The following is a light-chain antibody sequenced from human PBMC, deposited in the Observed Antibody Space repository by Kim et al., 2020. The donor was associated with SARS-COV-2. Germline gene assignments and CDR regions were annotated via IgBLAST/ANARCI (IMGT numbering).Light chain of an antibody. CDR1: QSVSSY. CDR3: QQRSNWPPYT. CDR2: DAS. J-gene: IGKJ2*01. V-gene: IGKV3-11*01. Sequence: LSPGASTPPSRRASQSVSSYLAWYQQKPGQAPRLLIYDASNRATGIPARFSGSGSGTDFTLTISSLEPEDFAVYYCQQRSNWPPYTFGQGTKLEI.